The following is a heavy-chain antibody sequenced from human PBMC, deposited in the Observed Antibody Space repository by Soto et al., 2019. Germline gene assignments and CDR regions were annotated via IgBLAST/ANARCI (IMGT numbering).Heavy chain of an antibody. J-gene: IGHJ6*03. Sequence: ASVKVSCKASGYTFTSYYTHWVRQAPGQGLEWMGIINPSGGSTSYAQKFQGRVTMTRDTSTSTVYMELSSLRSEDTAVYYCARAQIVVVPTRQYYYYYYMDVWGKGTTVTVSS. V-gene: IGHV1-46*03. CDR3: ARAQIVVVPTRQYYYYYYMDV. CDR1: GYTFTSYY. D-gene: IGHD2-2*01. CDR2: INPSGGST.